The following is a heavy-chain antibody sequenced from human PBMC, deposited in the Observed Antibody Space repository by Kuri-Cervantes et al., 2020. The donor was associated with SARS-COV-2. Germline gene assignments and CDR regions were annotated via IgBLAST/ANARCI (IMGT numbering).Heavy chain of an antibody. CDR1: GFTFSSYA. J-gene: IGHJ3*02. D-gene: IGHD3-10*01. V-gene: IGHV3-30*04. CDR2: VSFDGSTE. CDR3: ATITGEAFDI. Sequence: GGSLRLSCAASGFTFSSYAMHWVRQSPGKGLEGVAVVSFDGSTEYHADSVKGRFTISRDNSKNTLYLQMNSLRAEDTAVYYCATITGEAFDIWGQGTMVTVSS.